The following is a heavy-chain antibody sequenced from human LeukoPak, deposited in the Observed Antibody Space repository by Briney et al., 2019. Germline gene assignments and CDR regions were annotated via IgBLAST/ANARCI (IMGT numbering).Heavy chain of an antibody. J-gene: IGHJ4*02. CDR1: GGSISSGGYY. V-gene: IGHV4-30-2*01. CDR3: ARTFWSGYYIKGYFDY. D-gene: IGHD3-3*01. CDR2: IYHSGGT. Sequence: PSETLSLTCTVSGGSISSGGYYWSWIRQPPGKGLEWIGYIYHSGGTYYNPSLKSRVTISVDRSKNQFSLKLSSVTAADTAVYYCARTFWSGYYIKGYFDYWGQGTLVTVPS.